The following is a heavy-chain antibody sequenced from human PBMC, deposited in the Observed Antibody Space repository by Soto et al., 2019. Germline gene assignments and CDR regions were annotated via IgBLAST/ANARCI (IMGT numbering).Heavy chain of an antibody. D-gene: IGHD6-13*01. Sequence: ASVKVSCKTSGYTFTAYYIHWVRQAPGQGLEWMGWINCNTGGTNYAQRFQGWVTMTRDTSVNTAFMELSRLRSDDSALYYCARGSSSYWGALFRDVWGKGTRVTVSS. J-gene: IGHJ6*04. V-gene: IGHV1-2*04. CDR3: ARGSSSYWGALFRDV. CDR1: GYTFTAYY. CDR2: INCNTGGT.